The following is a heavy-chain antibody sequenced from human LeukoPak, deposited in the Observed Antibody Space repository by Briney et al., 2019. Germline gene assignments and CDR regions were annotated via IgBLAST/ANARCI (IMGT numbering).Heavy chain of an antibody. V-gene: IGHV4-61*01. CDR2: IYYSGST. Sequence: SETLSLTCTVSGGSVSSGSYYWSWIRQPPGKGLEWIGYIYYSGSTNYNPSLKSRVTISVDTSKNQFSLKLSSVTAADTAIYYCAKYGPQDSGSSHFDYWGQGALVTVSS. D-gene: IGHD1-26*01. CDR3: AKYGPQDSGSSHFDY. J-gene: IGHJ4*02. CDR1: GGSVSSGSYY.